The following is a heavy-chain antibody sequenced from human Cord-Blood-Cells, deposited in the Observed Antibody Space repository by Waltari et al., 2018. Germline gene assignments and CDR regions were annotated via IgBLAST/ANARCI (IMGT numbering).Heavy chain of an antibody. J-gene: IGHJ6*02. CDR1: GLPFIRYS. Sequence: EVQLVESGGGLVKPGGSLRLSCGASGLPFIRYSMNWVRPAPGKGLECVSSISSSSSYIYYADSVKGRFTISRDNAKNSLYLQMNSLRAEDTAVYYCARDRIAVPAANYYYGMDVWGQGTTVTVSS. CDR3: ARDRIAVPAANYYYGMDV. D-gene: IGHD2-2*01. V-gene: IGHV3-21*01. CDR2: ISSSSSYI.